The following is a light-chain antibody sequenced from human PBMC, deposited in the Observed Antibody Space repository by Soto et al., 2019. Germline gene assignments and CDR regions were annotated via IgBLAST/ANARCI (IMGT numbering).Light chain of an antibody. CDR3: QQYGSLPLFT. V-gene: IGKV3-20*01. J-gene: IGKJ3*01. Sequence: ESVLTQSPGTLSLSPGERATLSCRASESVSSRYLAWYQQKPGQAPRLLIYGASSRATGIPDRFSGSGSGTYFTLTISRLEPEDSAVYYCQQYGSLPLFTFGPGTKVDIK. CDR1: ESVSSRY. CDR2: GAS.